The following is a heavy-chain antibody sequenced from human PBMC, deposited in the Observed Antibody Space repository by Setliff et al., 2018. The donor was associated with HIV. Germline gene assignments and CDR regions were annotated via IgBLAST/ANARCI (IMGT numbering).Heavy chain of an antibody. J-gene: IGHJ4*02. CDR2: IYHSGST. D-gene: IGHD6-19*01. CDR1: GESLSGYY. V-gene: IGHV4-38-2*01. Sequence: TLSLTCAVYGESLSGYYWGWIRQPPGKGLEWIATIYHSGSTYYNPSLESRVTISVDTSKNQFSLKLRSVTAADTAVYYCARRGSGSPYFDYWGQGTLVTVSS. CDR3: ARRGSGSPYFDY.